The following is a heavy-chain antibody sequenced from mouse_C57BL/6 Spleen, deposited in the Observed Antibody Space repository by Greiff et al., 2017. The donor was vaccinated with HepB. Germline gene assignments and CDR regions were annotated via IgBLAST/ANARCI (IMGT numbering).Heavy chain of an antibody. J-gene: IGHJ4*01. Sequence: VQLQQSVAELVRPGASVKLSCTASGFNIKNTYMHWVKQRPEQGLEWIGRIDPANGNTKYDPKLQGKATITADTSSNTAYLQLSSLTSVDTAIYYCARRGISYSSYYYAMDYWGQGTSVTVSS. CDR3: ARRGISYSSYYYAMDY. CDR2: IDPANGNT. D-gene: IGHD1-1*01. V-gene: IGHV14-3*01. CDR1: GFNIKNTY.